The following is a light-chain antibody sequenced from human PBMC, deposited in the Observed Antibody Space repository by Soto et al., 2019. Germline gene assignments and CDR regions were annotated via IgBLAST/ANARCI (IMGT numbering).Light chain of an antibody. J-gene: IGKJ3*01. Sequence: EIVLTQSPGTLSLSPGERATLSCRASQSVSSSYLAWYQQKPGQAPRLLIYGASSKATVIPDRFSGSGAGTDFTIIISRLEPEDLAVYYCQQYGSSFTFGPGTKVDIK. CDR2: GAS. CDR1: QSVSSSY. CDR3: QQYGSSFT. V-gene: IGKV3-20*01.